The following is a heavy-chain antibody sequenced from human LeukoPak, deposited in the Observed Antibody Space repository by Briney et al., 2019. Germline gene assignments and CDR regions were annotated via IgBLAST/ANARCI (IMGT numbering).Heavy chain of an antibody. D-gene: IGHD6-13*01. CDR1: GYAFTSYG. Sequence: ASVKVSCKASGYAFTSYGISGVRQAPGQGLEWMGWISAYNGNTNYAQKLKGRVTMTTVTSTSTAYMELRSLRSDDTAVYYCARGRSSSWPYYFDYWGQGTLVTVSS. V-gene: IGHV1-18*01. J-gene: IGHJ4*02. CDR2: ISAYNGNT. CDR3: ARGRSSSWPYYFDY.